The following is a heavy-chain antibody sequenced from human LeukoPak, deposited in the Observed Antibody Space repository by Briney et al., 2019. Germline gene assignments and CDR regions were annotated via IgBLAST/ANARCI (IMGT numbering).Heavy chain of an antibody. Sequence: PGGSLSLPCAASGFVFSASYMSWVRKAPGKGLEWVATIKPDGSEKYHVDSVSGRFTISRDNTNDSLFLQMNSLRVDDTAVYYCVRGGTYWTVSWGQGTLVNVS. V-gene: IGHV3-7*01. CDR3: VRGGTYWTVS. CDR1: GFVFSASY. CDR2: IKPDGSEK. J-gene: IGHJ5*01.